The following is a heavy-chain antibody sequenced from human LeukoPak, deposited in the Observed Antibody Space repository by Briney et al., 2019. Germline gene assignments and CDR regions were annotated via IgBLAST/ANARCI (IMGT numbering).Heavy chain of an antibody. CDR3: ARDRSYYDSSGYYYAGWFDP. V-gene: IGHV4-59*12. CDR2: IYYSGST. D-gene: IGHD3-22*01. J-gene: IGHJ5*02. CDR1: GGSISSYY. Sequence: SETLSLTCTVSGGSISSYYWSWIRQPPGKGLEWIGYIYYSGSTNYNPALKSRVTISVDTSKNQFSLKLSSVTAADTAVYYCARDRSYYDSSGYYYAGWFDPWGQGTLVTVSS.